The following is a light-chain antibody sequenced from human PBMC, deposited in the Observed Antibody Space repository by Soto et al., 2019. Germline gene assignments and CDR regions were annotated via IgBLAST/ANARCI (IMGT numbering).Light chain of an antibody. Sequence: QSVLSQPASVSGSPGQSITISCTGTSSDVGGFEYVSWYQHQPGKAPKLIIYDVTKRPSGVSNRFSGSKSGNTASLTISGIQAEDEGDYYCSSFTRSSTSVFGTGTKVTVL. CDR3: SSFTRSSTSV. J-gene: IGLJ1*01. V-gene: IGLV2-14*01. CDR2: DVT. CDR1: SSDVGGFEY.